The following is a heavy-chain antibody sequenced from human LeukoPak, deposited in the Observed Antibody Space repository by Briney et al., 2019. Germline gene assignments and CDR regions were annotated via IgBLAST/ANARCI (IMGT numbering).Heavy chain of an antibody. J-gene: IGHJ1*01. CDR2: IRSSSTTI. D-gene: IGHD6-13*01. CDR1: GFTFSNYS. CDR3: ARATYSSRGTFFFQH. V-gene: IGHV3-48*01. Sequence: GGSLRLSCEASGFTFSNYSMNWVRQAPGKGLEWVSYIRSSSTTIYYADSVKGRFTISRDNAKNSLYLQMNSLRAEDTAVYYCARATYSSRGTFFFQHWGQGTLVTVSS.